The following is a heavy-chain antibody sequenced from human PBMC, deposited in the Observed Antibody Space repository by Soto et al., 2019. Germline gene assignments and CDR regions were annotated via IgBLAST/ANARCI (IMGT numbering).Heavy chain of an antibody. D-gene: IGHD2-15*01. V-gene: IGHV3-48*03. Sequence: EVQLVESGGGLVQPGGSLRLSCSASGFAFSTYEMNWVRQAPGKGLEWVSYISATGNTLYYVDSVKGRFTISRDNAKNSLYLQMNNLRVEDTAMYYCARDGVALSDGAMDVWGQGTTVTVSS. CDR3: ARDGVALSDGAMDV. CDR2: ISATGNTL. CDR1: GFAFSTYE. J-gene: IGHJ6*02.